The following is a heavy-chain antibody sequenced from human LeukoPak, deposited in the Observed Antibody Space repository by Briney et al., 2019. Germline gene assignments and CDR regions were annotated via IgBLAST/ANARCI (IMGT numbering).Heavy chain of an antibody. CDR3: ARVGVTTFWYYYYMDV. Sequence: GGSLRLSCAASGFSFSSYRMNWVRQAPGKGLEWVSSVSNSGDYIYYADSVKGRFTISRDNAKNSLYLQMNSLRAEDTAVYYCARVGVTTFWYYYYMDVWGKGTTVTISS. CDR1: GFSFSSYR. V-gene: IGHV3-21*01. D-gene: IGHD4-17*01. J-gene: IGHJ6*03. CDR2: VSNSGDYI.